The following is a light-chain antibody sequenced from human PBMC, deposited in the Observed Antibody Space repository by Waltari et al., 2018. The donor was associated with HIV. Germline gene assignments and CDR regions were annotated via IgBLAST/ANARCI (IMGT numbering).Light chain of an antibody. V-gene: IGLV3-25*03. Sequence: SFDLRQAPALSVSPGQTARLTFPGDDLAHQFLYWYQPKPGQAPVLVIYNAHERPSGIPQRFSGSSSGTTATLTISGVQAEDEADYYCQSADSSVTYEVVFGGGTKLTVL. J-gene: IGLJ3*02. CDR3: QSADSSVTYEVV. CDR1: DLAHQF. CDR2: NAH.